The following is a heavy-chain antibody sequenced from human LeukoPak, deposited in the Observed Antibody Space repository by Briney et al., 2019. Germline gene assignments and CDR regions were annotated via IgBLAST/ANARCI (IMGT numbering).Heavy chain of an antibody. CDR3: ARDQSAVAGRLGCFDY. V-gene: IGHV3-74*03. J-gene: IGHJ4*02. D-gene: IGHD6-19*01. Sequence: GGSLRLSCAASGFRFSSNWMHWVRQAPGKGLVWVSRINSDGSNREDAHAGKGRFTSSRDKAKNKLYLHMNRLRAEDTAVYYCARDQSAVAGRLGCFDYWGQGTLGTVSS. CDR1: GFRFSSNW. CDR2: INSDGSNR.